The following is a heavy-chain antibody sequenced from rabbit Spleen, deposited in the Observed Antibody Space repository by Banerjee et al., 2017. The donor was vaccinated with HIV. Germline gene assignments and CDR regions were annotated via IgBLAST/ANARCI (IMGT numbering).Heavy chain of an antibody. J-gene: IGHJ4*01. CDR1: GLSFSDRDV. CDR2: INTYTVKS. Sequence: QQQLVESGGGLVKPGASLTLTCKASGLSFSDRDVMCWVRQAPGKGLEWIACINTYTVKSVSAGWATGRFTFSRTSSTTVTLQMTSLTAADTAAYFCARDLTGIIGWNFYLWGPGTLVTVS. D-gene: IGHD1-1*01. CDR3: ARDLTGIIGWNFYL. V-gene: IGHV1S45*01.